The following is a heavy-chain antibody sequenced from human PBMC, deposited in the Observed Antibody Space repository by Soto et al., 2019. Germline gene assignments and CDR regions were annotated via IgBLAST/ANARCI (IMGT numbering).Heavy chain of an antibody. V-gene: IGHV3-30*18. CDR1: GFTFSSYG. CDR2: ISYDGSNK. Sequence: GSLRLSCAASGFTFSSYGMHWVRQAPGKGLEWVAVISYDGSNKYYADSVKGRFTISRDNSKNTLYLQMNSLRAEDTAVYYCAKDLKPSYSSSSGMGYWYYYYYMDVWGKGTTVTVSS. J-gene: IGHJ6*03. CDR3: AKDLKPSYSSSSGMGYWYYYYYMDV. D-gene: IGHD6-6*01.